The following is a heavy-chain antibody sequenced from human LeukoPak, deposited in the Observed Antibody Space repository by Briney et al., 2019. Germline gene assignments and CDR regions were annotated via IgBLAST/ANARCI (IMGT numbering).Heavy chain of an antibody. D-gene: IGHD3-10*01. J-gene: IGHJ6*03. Sequence: GASVKVSCKAAGDSVSHDISWVRQAPGQGFEWMGGIIPMSRTTDYAQKFRDRVTITTDESTSTVYMEVRSLSFEDTAIYYCASDSGSGMYYVDVWGKGTTVAVAS. CDR1: GDSVSHD. CDR2: IIPMSRTT. V-gene: IGHV1-69*05. CDR3: ASDSGSGMYYVDV.